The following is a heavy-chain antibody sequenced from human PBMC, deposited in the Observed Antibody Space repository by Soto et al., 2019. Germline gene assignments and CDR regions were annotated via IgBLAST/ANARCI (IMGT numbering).Heavy chain of an antibody. D-gene: IGHD4-17*01. CDR3: ARDYGDYGAPSYFDN. CDR2: INPSGGST. Sequence: ASLKVSCKASGYTFTSYYMHWVRQAPGQGLEWMGIINPSGGSTTYAQKFQGRVTMTRDTSTSTVYMELSSLRSEDTAVYYCARDYGDYGAPSYFDNWGQGTLVTVSS. J-gene: IGHJ4*02. CDR1: GYTFTSYY. V-gene: IGHV1-46*01.